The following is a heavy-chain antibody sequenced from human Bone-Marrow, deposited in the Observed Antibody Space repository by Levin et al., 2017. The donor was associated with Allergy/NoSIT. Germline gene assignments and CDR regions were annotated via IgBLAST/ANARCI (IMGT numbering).Heavy chain of an antibody. V-gene: IGHV3-74*01. CDR1: GFTFSSFW. D-gene: IGHD1-26*01. CDR2: INSDGSST. CDR3: ARVGIRGSADYHFAY. J-gene: IGHJ4*02. Sequence: ETLSLTCAASGFTFSSFWMHWVRQAPGKGLVWVSRINSDGSSTNYADSVKGRFTISRDNAKNTLYLQLNSLRAEDTAVYYCARVGIRGSADYHFAYWGQGSLVTVSS.